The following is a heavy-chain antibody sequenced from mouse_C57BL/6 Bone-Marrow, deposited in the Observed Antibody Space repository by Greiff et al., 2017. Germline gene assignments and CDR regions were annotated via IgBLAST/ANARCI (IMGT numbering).Heavy chain of an antibody. V-gene: IGHV2-9-1*01. CDR1: GFSLTSYA. CDR3: ARNPYYDIVYFDY. D-gene: IGHD1-1*01. CDR2: IWTGGGT. Sequence: VHLVESGPGLVAPSQSLSITCTVSGFSLTSYAISWVRQPPGKGLEWLGVIWTGGGTNYNSALKSRLSISKDNSKSQVFLKMNSLQTDDTSRYYCARNPYYDIVYFDYWGQGTTLTVSS. J-gene: IGHJ2*01.